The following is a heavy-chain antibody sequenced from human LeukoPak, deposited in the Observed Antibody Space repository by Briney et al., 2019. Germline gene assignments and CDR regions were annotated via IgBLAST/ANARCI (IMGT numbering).Heavy chain of an antibody. Sequence: SETLSLTCTVSGGSISSHYWSWIRQPPGKGLEWIGYIYYSGSTNYNPSLKSRVTISVDTSKNQFSLKLSSVTAADTAVYYCASTLGSSYYYYYYMDVWGKGTTVTVSS. J-gene: IGHJ6*03. CDR2: IYYSGST. CDR1: GGSISSHY. D-gene: IGHD6-6*01. V-gene: IGHV4-59*11. CDR3: ASTLGSSYYYYYYMDV.